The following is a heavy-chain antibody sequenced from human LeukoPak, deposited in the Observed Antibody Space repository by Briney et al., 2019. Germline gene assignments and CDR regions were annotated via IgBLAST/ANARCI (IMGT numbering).Heavy chain of an antibody. V-gene: IGHV3-74*01. D-gene: IGHD5-18*01. CDR1: GFTFSSYW. CDR3: ARDGYSFGHDFDY. J-gene: IGHJ4*02. CDR2: IKSDGSST. Sequence: GSLRLSCAASGFTFSSYWMHWVRHTPGKELVWVSRIKSDGSSTSYADSVKGRFTISRDNAKNTLYLQMNSLRAEDTAVYYCARDGYSFGHDFDYWGQGTLVTVSS.